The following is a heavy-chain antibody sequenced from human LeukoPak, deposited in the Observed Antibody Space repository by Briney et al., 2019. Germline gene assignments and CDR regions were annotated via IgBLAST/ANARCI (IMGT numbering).Heavy chain of an antibody. CDR3: ARDGYYYDSSGYSPFDY. Sequence: PGGSLRLPCAASGFTFSSYEMNWVRQAPGKGLEWVSYISSSGSTIYYADSVKGRFTISRDNAKNSLYLQMNSLRAEDTAVYYCARDGYYYDSSGYSPFDYWGQGTLVTVSS. D-gene: IGHD3-22*01. CDR2: ISSSGSTI. V-gene: IGHV3-48*03. J-gene: IGHJ4*02. CDR1: GFTFSSYE.